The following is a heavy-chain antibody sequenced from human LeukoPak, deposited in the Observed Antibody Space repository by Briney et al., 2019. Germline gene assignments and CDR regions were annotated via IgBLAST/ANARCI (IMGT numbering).Heavy chain of an antibody. Sequence: ASVKVSCKASGYTFTSYDINWVRQATGQGLEWMGRMNPNSGNTGYAEKFQGRVTMTRNTSISTAYMELSSLRSEDTAVYYCARGTLWFGELFLNLYDYWGQGTLVTVSS. CDR1: GYTFTSYD. CDR2: MNPNSGNT. J-gene: IGHJ4*02. CDR3: ARGTLWFGELFLNLYDY. V-gene: IGHV1-8*01. D-gene: IGHD3-10*01.